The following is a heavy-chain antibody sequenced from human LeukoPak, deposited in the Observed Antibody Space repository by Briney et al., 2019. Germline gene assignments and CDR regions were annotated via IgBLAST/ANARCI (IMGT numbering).Heavy chain of an antibody. CDR1: GFTFSTYS. CDR3: ARLCSRTSCLDFDY. D-gene: IGHD2-2*01. CDR2: ISTSSSYI. Sequence: GGSLRLSCAASGFTFSTYSMNWVRQAPGEGLEWVSYISTSSSYIHYADSVNGRFTISRDNAKKSLFLQMNSLRADDTAVYYCARLCSRTSCLDFDYWGQGTLVTVSS. V-gene: IGHV3-21*04. J-gene: IGHJ4*02.